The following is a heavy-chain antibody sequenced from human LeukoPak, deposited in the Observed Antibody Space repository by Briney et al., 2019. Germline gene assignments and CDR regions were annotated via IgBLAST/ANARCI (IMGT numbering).Heavy chain of an antibody. Sequence: PSETLSLTCAVSGYSISSGYYWGWIRQPPGKGLEWIGSVYHSGSTYYNPSLKSRVTISVDTSKNQFSLKLSSVTAADTAVYYCATTHCGGDCYILEYYFDYWGQGTLVTVSS. CDR3: ATTHCGGDCYILEYYFDY. J-gene: IGHJ4*02. CDR1: GYSISSGYY. D-gene: IGHD2-21*01. V-gene: IGHV4-38-2*01. CDR2: VYHSGST.